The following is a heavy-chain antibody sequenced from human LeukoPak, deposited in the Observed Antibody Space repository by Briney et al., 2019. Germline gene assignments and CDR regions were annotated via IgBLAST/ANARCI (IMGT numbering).Heavy chain of an antibody. CDR1: GGSISGYY. CDR2: INHSGST. D-gene: IGHD3-10*01. CDR3: ARTYDYYGSGSYRY. J-gene: IGHJ4*02. V-gene: IGHV4-34*01. Sequence: SETLSLTCTVSGGSISGYYWSWIRQPPGKGLEWIGEINHSGSTNYNPSLKSRVTISVDTSKNQFSLKLSSVTAADTAVYYRARTYDYYGSGSYRYWGQGTLVTVSS.